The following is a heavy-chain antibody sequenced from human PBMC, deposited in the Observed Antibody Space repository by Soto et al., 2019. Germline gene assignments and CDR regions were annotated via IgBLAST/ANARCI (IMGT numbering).Heavy chain of an antibody. CDR3: AKDGVSSWDHDRFDY. CDR2: ISGSGGST. D-gene: IGHD6-13*01. J-gene: IGHJ4*02. V-gene: IGHV3-23*01. Sequence: GGSLRLSCAASGFTFSSYAMSWVRQAPGKGLEWVSAISGSGGSTYYADSVKGRFTISRDNSKNTLYLQMNSLRAEDTAVYYCAKDGVSSWDHDRFDYWGQGTLVTVSS. CDR1: GFTFSSYA.